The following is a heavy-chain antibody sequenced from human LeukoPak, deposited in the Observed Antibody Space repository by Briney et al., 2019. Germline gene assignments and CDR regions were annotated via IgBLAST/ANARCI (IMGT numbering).Heavy chain of an antibody. Sequence: SVKVSCKASGGTFSSYAISWVRQAPGQGLEWMGGIIPIFGTVNYAQKFQGRVTMTEDTSTDTAYMELSSLRSEDTAVYYCATGSGSYYMEMCYWGQGTLVTVSS. J-gene: IGHJ4*02. D-gene: IGHD1-26*01. CDR2: IIPIFGTV. CDR1: GGTFSSYA. CDR3: ATGSGSYYMEMCY. V-gene: IGHV1-69*06.